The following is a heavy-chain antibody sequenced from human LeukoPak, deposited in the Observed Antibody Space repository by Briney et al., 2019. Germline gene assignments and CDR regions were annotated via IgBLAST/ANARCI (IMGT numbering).Heavy chain of an antibody. J-gene: IGHJ6*02. CDR3: ATGSGGSPPRDYYYYGMDV. V-gene: IGHV4-59*01. Sequence: SETLSLTCTVSGGSISSYYWSWIRRPPGKGLEWIGYIYYSGSTNYNPSLKSRVTISVDTSKNQFSLKLSSVTAADTAVYYCATGSGGSPPRDYYYYGMDVRGQGTTVTVSS. CDR2: IYYSGST. CDR1: GGSISSYY. D-gene: IGHD2-15*01.